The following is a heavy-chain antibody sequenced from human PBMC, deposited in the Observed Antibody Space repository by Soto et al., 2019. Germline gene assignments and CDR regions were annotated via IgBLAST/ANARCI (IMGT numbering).Heavy chain of an antibody. Sequence: SETLSLTCTVSGGSISSYYWSWIRQPPGEGLEWIGYIYYSGSTNYNPSLKSRVTISVDTSKNQFSLKLSSVTAADTAVYYCARDLRDYDILTGYSKGAEFDPWGQGTLVTVSS. D-gene: IGHD3-9*01. V-gene: IGHV4-59*01. CDR1: GGSISSYY. CDR2: IYYSGST. J-gene: IGHJ5*02. CDR3: ARDLRDYDILTGYSKGAEFDP.